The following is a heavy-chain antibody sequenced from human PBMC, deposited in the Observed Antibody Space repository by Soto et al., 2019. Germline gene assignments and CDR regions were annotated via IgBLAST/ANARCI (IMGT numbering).Heavy chain of an antibody. J-gene: IGHJ3*02. CDR1: GGSISSYY. V-gene: IGHV4-59*01. CDR3: ARYTTTVVTHRAKRAGAFDI. Sequence: QVQLQESGPGLVKPSETLSLTCTVSGGSISSYYWSWIRQPPGKGLEWIGYIYYSGSTNYNPSLRLRVPISVHTSKNQFSLKLSSVTAADTAVYYCARYTTTVVTHRAKRAGAFDIWGHGTMVTVSS. CDR2: IYYSGST. D-gene: IGHD4-17*01.